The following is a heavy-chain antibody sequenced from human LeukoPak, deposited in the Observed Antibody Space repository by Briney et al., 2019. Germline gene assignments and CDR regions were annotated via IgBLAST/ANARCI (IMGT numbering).Heavy chain of an antibody. D-gene: IGHD3-16*01. J-gene: IGHJ4*02. Sequence: SETLSLTCAVYGGSFRGYYWSWIRQPPGKGLEWIGEINHSGSTNYNPSLKSRVTISVDTSKNQFSLKLSSVTAADTAVYYCASRTGGADYWGQGTLVTVSS. V-gene: IGHV4-34*01. CDR2: INHSGST. CDR1: GGSFRGYY. CDR3: ASRTGGADY.